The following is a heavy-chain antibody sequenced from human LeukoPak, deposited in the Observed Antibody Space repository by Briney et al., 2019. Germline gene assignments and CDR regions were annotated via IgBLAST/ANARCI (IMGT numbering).Heavy chain of an antibody. CDR3: ARVRLVGATSDY. V-gene: IGHV3-30*04. Sequence: GGSLRLSCAASGFTFSSYPMHWVRQAPGKGLEWVAVISYDGSNKYYADSVKGRFTISRDNSKNTLYLQMNSLRAEDTAVYYCARVRLVGATSDYWGQGTLVTVSS. CDR2: ISYDGSNK. D-gene: IGHD1-26*01. J-gene: IGHJ4*02. CDR1: GFTFSSYP.